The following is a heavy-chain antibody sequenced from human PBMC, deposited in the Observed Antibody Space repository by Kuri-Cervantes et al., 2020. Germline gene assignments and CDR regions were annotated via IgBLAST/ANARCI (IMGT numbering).Heavy chain of an antibody. CDR3: ARDRRYGDYGGYFDY. CDR1: GFTFSSYG. V-gene: IGHV3-21*01. Sequence: GESLKISCAASGFTFSSYGMNWVRQAPGKGLEWVSSISSSSSYIYYADSVKGRFTISRDNAKNSLYLQMNSLRAEDTAVYYCARDRRYGDYGGYFDYWGQGTLVTVSS. CDR2: ISSSSSYI. D-gene: IGHD4-17*01. J-gene: IGHJ4*02.